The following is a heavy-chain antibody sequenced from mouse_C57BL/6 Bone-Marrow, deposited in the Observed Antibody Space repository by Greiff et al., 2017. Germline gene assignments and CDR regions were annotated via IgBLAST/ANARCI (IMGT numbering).Heavy chain of an antibody. CDR3: ARETDDVYFDY. CDR1: GYTFTSYW. J-gene: IGHJ2*01. Sequence: QVQLQQPGAELVKPGASVKLSCKASGYTFTSYWMQWVKQRPGQGLEWIGEIDPSDSYTNYNQKFKGKATFTVDTSSSTAYMQLSSLTSEDSAVYYCARETDDVYFDYWGQGTTLTVSS. D-gene: IGHD2-12*01. CDR2: IDPSDSYT. V-gene: IGHV1-50*01.